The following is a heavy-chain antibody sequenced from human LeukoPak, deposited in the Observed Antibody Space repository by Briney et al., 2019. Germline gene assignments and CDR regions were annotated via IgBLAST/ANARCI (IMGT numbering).Heavy chain of an antibody. V-gene: IGHV3-48*01. CDR1: GFTFSSYS. Sequence: GGSLRLSCAASGFTFSSYSMNWVRQAPGKGLGWVSYISSSSSTIYYVDSVKGRFTISRDNAKNSLYLQMNSLRAEDTAVYYCASHYYYDSSGFDYWGQGTLVTVSS. D-gene: IGHD3-22*01. CDR2: ISSSSSTI. J-gene: IGHJ4*02. CDR3: ASHYYYDSSGFDY.